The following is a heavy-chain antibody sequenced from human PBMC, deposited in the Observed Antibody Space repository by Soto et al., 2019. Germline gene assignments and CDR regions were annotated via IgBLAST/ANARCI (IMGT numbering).Heavy chain of an antibody. CDR1: GYTFTSYD. CDR3: ARGKYCSSTSCSYYYYYGMDV. Sequence: QVQLVQSGAEVKKPGASVKVSCKASGYTFTSYDINWVRQATGQGLEWMGWMNPNSGNTGYAQKFQGRVTMTRNTSISTAYMELSSLSSEDTAVYYCARGKYCSSTSCSYYYYYGMDVWGQGTTVTVSS. CDR2: MNPNSGNT. D-gene: IGHD2-2*01. V-gene: IGHV1-8*01. J-gene: IGHJ6*02.